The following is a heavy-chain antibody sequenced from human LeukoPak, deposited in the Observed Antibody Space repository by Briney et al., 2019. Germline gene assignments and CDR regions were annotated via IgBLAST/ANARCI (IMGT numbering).Heavy chain of an antibody. CDR2: VFDSGGT. Sequence: SETLSLTCTVSGGSISNYWWSWIRQPPGKGLEWIGYVFDSGGTNYNPSLTSRVTISSDTSKKQFSLKLSSVTAADTAVYYCARGYSSSWNYFDYWGQGTLVTVSS. J-gene: IGHJ4*02. V-gene: IGHV4-59*01. CDR3: ARGYSSSWNYFDY. D-gene: IGHD6-13*01. CDR1: GGSISNYW.